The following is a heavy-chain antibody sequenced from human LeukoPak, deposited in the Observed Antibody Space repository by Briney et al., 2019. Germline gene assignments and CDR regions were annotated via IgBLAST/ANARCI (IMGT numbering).Heavy chain of an antibody. V-gene: IGHV4-39*01. CDR2: IYYSGST. Sequence: SETLSLTCTVSGGSISSGSYYWSWIRQPAGKGLEWIGSIYYSGSTYYNPSLKSRVTISVDTSKNQFSLKLSPVTAADTAVYYCARHYGGKQTDYWGQGTLVTVSS. CDR3: ARHYGGKQTDY. CDR1: GGSISSGSYY. J-gene: IGHJ4*02. D-gene: IGHD4-23*01.